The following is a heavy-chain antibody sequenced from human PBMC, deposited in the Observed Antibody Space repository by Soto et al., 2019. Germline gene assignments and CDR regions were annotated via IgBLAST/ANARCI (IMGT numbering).Heavy chain of an antibody. CDR1: GFTFSSYS. CDR2: ISSSSSYI. CDR3: AKGPYYYYGMDV. V-gene: IGHV3-21*01. Sequence: GGSLRLSCAASGFTFSSYSMNWVRQAPGKGLEWVSSISSSSSYIYYADSVKGRFTISRDNAKNSLYLQMNSLRAEDTAVYYCAKGPYYYYGMDVWGQGTTVTVSS. J-gene: IGHJ6*02.